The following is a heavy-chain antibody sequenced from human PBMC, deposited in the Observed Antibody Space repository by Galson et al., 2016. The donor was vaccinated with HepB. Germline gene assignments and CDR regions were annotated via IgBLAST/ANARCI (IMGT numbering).Heavy chain of an antibody. CDR3: ARGYGDNFLDYFDY. Sequence: LRLSCAVSEFTFRSYAMHWVRQAPGKGLEWVAVISYDGSNKYYADSVKGRFTVSRDNSKTTLYLQMNSLRAEDTAVYYFARGYGDNFLDYFDYWGQGTLVTVSS. J-gene: IGHJ4*02. V-gene: IGHV3-30-3*01. CDR1: EFTFRSYA. CDR2: ISYDGSNK. D-gene: IGHD4-23*01.